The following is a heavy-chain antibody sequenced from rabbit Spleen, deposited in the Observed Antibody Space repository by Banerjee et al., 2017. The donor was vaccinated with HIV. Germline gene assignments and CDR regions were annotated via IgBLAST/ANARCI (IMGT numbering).Heavy chain of an antibody. V-gene: IGHV1S45*01. CDR2: IYGDGSAITS. CDR3: ARDLAGVIGWNFYL. CDR1: GFSFNDDYV. J-gene: IGHJ4*01. Sequence: QEHLEESGGGLVKPEGSLTLTCKASGFSFNDDYVVCWVRQAPGKGLEWIACIYGDGSAITSYYASWAKGRFTISRTSSTTVTLRMTSLTAADTATYFCARDLAGVIGWNFYLWGQGTLVTVS. D-gene: IGHD4-1*01.